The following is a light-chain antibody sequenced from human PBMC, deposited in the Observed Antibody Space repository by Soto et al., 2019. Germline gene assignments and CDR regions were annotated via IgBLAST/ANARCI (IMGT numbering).Light chain of an antibody. CDR2: GAS. J-gene: IGKJ2*01. Sequence: ELVLTQSPGTLSLSPGERATLSCRASQSVSSSYLAWYQQKPGQPPRLLIYGASSRATGIPDRFSGSGSGTDFTLTISRLEPEDFAVYYCQQYGSSPLYPFGQGTKLEIK. CDR3: QQYGSSPLYP. CDR1: QSVSSSY. V-gene: IGKV3-20*01.